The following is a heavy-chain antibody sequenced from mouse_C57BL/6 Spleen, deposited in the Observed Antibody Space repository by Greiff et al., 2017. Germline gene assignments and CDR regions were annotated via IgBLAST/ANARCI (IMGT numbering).Heavy chain of an antibody. V-gene: IGHV1-52*01. D-gene: IGHD4-1*01. Sequence: VQLQQSGAELVRPGSSVKLSCKASGYTFTSYWMHWVKQRPIQGLEWIGNIDPSDSETHYNQKFKDKATLTVDKSSSTAYMQLSSLTSEDSAVXYFARNASPGAWFAYWGQGTLGTVSA. J-gene: IGHJ3*01. CDR3: ARNASPGAWFAY. CDR1: GYTFTSYW. CDR2: IDPSDSET.